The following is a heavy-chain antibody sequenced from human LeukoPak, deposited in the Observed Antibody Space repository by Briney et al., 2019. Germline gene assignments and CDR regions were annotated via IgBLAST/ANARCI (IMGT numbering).Heavy chain of an antibody. CDR2: IYRSGTT. CDR3: ARRSPYIPGRSSYFDY. J-gene: IGHJ4*02. Sequence: SGTLSLTCAVSGGSISSTNWWSWVRQPPGQGLEWIGEIYRSGTTNYKPSLKSRVTISLDKSRNHFSLKLTSVTAAHSAVYYSARRSPYIPGRSSYFDYWGQGALVTVSS. CDR1: GGSISSTNW. D-gene: IGHD2-2*02. V-gene: IGHV4-4*02.